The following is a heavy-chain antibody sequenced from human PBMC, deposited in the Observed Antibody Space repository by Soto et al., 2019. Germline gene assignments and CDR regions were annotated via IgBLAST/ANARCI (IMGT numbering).Heavy chain of an antibody. CDR3: ASSNYYDITESDS. CDR1: GGTFGSYA. D-gene: IGHD3-22*01. CDR2: IIPVFGTA. J-gene: IGHJ4*02. Sequence: SVKVSCKASGGTFGSYAISWVRQAPGQGLEWMGGIIPVFGTANYAQKFQGRVTISADESTNTAYLELSSLRSEDTAVYYCASSNYYDITESDSWGQGTLVTVPS. V-gene: IGHV1-69*13.